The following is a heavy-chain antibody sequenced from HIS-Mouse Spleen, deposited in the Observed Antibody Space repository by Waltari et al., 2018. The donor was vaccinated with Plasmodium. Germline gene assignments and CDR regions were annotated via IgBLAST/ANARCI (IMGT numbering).Heavy chain of an antibody. CDR2: ISSSSSTI. V-gene: IGHV3-48*02. CDR1: GFTFSRYS. D-gene: IGHD3-3*01. Sequence: EVQLVESGGGLVQPGGSLRLSCAASGFTFSRYSMTWVHQAPGKGLEWVSYISSSSSTIYYADSVKGRFTISRDNAKNSLYLQMNSLRDEDTAVYYCARVVTIFGVVIDYWGQGTLVTVSS. J-gene: IGHJ4*02. CDR3: ARVVTIFGVVIDY.